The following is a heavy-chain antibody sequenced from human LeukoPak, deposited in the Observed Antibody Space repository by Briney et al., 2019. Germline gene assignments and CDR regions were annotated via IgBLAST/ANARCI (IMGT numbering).Heavy chain of an antibody. CDR3: AKECKGDYGGLFFGY. CDR1: GFTFSSFG. D-gene: IGHD4-23*01. J-gene: IGHJ4*02. V-gene: IGHV3-21*04. CDR2: ISSGSRSI. Sequence: PGGSLRLSCAASGFTFSSFGMNWVRQAPGKGLEWVSSISSGSRSIYYADSVKGRFTISRDDSKNTLYLQMNSLRAEDTAVYYCAKECKGDYGGLFFGYWGQGTLVTVSS.